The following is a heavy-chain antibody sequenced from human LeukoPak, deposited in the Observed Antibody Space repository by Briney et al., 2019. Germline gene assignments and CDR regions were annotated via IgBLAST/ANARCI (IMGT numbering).Heavy chain of an antibody. CDR3: ARDIIVATIPASDY. D-gene: IGHD5-12*01. Sequence: PSGTLSLTCAVSGGSISSSNWWSWVRQPPGKGLEWIGEIYHSGSTNYNPSLKSRVTISVDKSKNQFSLKLSSVTAADTAVYYCARDIIVATIPASDYWGQRTLVTVSS. J-gene: IGHJ4*02. CDR2: IYHSGST. V-gene: IGHV4-4*02. CDR1: GGSISSSNW.